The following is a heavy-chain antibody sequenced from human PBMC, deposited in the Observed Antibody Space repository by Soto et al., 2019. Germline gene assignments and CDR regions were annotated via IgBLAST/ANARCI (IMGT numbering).Heavy chain of an antibody. J-gene: IGHJ4*02. CDR3: SSQYYYDSSGYSHRPLFDC. V-gene: IGHV3-11*06. D-gene: IGHD3-22*01. Sequence: GGSLRLSCAASGFTFSDYYMSWIRQAPGKGLEWVSYISSSSSYTNYADSVKGRFTISRDNAKNSLYLQMNSLRAEDTAVYYCSSQYYYDSSGYSHRPLFDCWGQGTLVTVSS. CDR2: ISSSSSYT. CDR1: GFTFSDYY.